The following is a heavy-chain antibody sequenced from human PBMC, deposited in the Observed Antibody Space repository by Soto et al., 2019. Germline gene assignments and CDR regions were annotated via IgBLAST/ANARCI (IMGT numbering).Heavy chain of an antibody. D-gene: IGHD4-17*01. Sequence: SETLALSCSVSGGSISGYCWSGIRQPPGKGLEWIGYIYYSGSTKYNPSLKSRVTISVDTSKNQFSLKLSSVTAADTVVYYCAIAHYGGNSNYYYGMDVWGQGTTVTVS. CDR3: AIAHYGGNSNYYYGMDV. J-gene: IGHJ6*02. V-gene: IGHV4-59*01. CDR1: GGSISGYC. CDR2: IYYSGST.